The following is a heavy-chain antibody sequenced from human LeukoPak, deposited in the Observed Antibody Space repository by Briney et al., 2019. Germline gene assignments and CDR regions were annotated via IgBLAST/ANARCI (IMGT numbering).Heavy chain of an antibody. Sequence: GASVKVSCKAYGYTFTNYGISWVRQAPGQGLEWMGWISAYNGLTNYVQRLQGRDTMTTDTSTNTAYMELRSLRSDDTAVYYCARILVVVPAARGYSFDYWGQGTLVTVSS. J-gene: IGHJ4*02. V-gene: IGHV1-18*01. D-gene: IGHD2-2*01. CDR3: ARILVVVPAARGYSFDY. CDR1: GYTFTNYG. CDR2: ISAYNGLT.